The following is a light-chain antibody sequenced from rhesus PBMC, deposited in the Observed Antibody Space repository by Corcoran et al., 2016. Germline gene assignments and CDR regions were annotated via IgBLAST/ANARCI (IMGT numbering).Light chain of an antibody. CDR3: QHYGSRPLYS. J-gene: IGKJ2*01. CDR2: KAS. CDR1: QDIIIW. V-gene: IGKV1-22*01. Sequence: DIQMTQSPSSLSASVGDTVTITCRASQDIIIWLAWYQQKPGKAPKLLIYKASNLQSGVPSRFSGSGSGTEFTLTISSLQSEDFATYYYQHYGSRPLYSFGQGTKVEI.